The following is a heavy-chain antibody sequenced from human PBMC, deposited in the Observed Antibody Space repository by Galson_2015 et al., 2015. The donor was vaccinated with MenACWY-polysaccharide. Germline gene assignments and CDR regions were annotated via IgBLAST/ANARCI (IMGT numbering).Heavy chain of an antibody. CDR2: ISDGGRKT. V-gene: IGHV3-30*03. D-gene: IGHD2-21*02. Sequence: SLRLSCAASGFTFRSSGMHWVRQAPGKGLEWVALISDGGRKTYYADSVKGRFTLSRDNSRNTLYLEMSTLTAADTAVYYCARDSGDYHYYYDLDVWGHGTTVTVSS. J-gene: IGHJ6*02. CDR3: ARDSGDYHYYYDLDV. CDR1: GFTFRSSG.